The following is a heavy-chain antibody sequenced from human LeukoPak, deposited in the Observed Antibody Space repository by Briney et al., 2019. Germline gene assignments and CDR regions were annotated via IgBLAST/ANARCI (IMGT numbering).Heavy chain of an antibody. CDR1: GYTFTSYG. CDR3: ARDSGEGSKINVLRCVDWFPTRYGMDV. V-gene: IGHV1-18*01. J-gene: IGHJ6*02. Sequence: ASVELSCTASGYTFTSYGISWVRQAPGQGLEWMGWISAYNGNTNYAQKLQGRVTMTTDTSTSTAYMKLRSLRSDDTAVYYCARDSGEGSKINVLRCVDWFPTRYGMDVWGQGTTVTVSS. D-gene: IGHD3-9*01. CDR2: ISAYNGNT.